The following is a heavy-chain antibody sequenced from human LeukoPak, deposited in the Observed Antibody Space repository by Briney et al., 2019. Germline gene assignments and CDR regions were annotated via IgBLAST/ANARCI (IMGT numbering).Heavy chain of an antibody. D-gene: IGHD3-10*01. Sequence: GGSLRLSCAASGFTFSGYAMNWVRQAPGKGLEWVSLIFASGSTTKYADSVKGRFTISRDNSKNTLYLQMNSLRAEDTAVYYCALTEGALWSGRPILTWGQGTLVTVSS. J-gene: IGHJ5*02. CDR1: GFTFSGYA. CDR3: ALTEGALWSGRPILT. V-gene: IGHV3-23*05. CDR2: IFASGSTT.